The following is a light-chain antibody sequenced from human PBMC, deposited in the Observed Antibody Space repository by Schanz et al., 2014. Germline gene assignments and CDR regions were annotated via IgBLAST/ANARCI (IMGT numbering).Light chain of an antibody. V-gene: IGKV3-15*01. CDR3: QHYNNWPPVWT. Sequence: EIVLTQSPGTLSLSPGERATLSCRASQSVSSSYLAWYQQKPGQAPRLLIYGASTRATGIPARFSGSGSGTEFNLTISSLQSEDFAVYYCQHYNNWPPVWTFGQGTKVEIK. CDR1: QSVSSSY. CDR2: GAS. J-gene: IGKJ1*01.